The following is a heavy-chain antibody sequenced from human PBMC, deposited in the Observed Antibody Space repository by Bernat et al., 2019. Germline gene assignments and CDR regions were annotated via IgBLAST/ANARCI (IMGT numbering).Heavy chain of an antibody. CDR2: IIPIFGTA. Sequence: QVQLVQSGAEVKKPGSSVKVSCKASGGTFSSYAISWVRQAPGQGLEWMGGIIPIFGTANYAQKFQGRVTITADESTSTAYMELSSLRSEDTAVYYCARAYYYDSSDLVGAFDSWGQGTMVTVSS. D-gene: IGHD3-22*01. V-gene: IGHV1-69*12. CDR1: GGTFSSYA. J-gene: IGHJ3*02. CDR3: ARAYYYDSSDLVGAFDS.